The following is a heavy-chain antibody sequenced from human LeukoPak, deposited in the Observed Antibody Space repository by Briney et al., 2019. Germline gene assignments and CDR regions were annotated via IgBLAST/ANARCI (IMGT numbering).Heavy chain of an antibody. J-gene: IGHJ6*03. CDR1: GGSISSSSYY. CDR3: ARAELKQLWGGFGYMDV. Sequence: SETLSLTCTVSGGSISSSSYYWGWIRQPPGKGLEWIGSIYYSGSTYYNPSLKSRVTISVDTSKNQFSLKLSSVTAADTAVYYCARAELKQLWGGFGYMDVWGKGTTVTVSS. CDR2: IYYSGST. D-gene: IGHD5-18*01. V-gene: IGHV4-39*07.